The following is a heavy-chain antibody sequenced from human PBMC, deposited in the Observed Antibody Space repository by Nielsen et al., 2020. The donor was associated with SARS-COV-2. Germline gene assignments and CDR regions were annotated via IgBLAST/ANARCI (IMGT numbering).Heavy chain of an antibody. D-gene: IGHD3/OR15-3a*01. J-gene: IGHJ6*02. CDR2: INPYSGGT. V-gene: IGHV1-2*06. Sequence: ASVKVSCKASGYTFANYAIHWVRQAPGQRLEWMGRINPYSGGTNYAQKFQGTVTMTRDASISTVYMELTSDDTAVYYCARARATIFGLVMSYGMDVWGQGTTVAVSS. CDR1: GYTFANYA. CDR3: ARARATIFGLVMSYGMDV.